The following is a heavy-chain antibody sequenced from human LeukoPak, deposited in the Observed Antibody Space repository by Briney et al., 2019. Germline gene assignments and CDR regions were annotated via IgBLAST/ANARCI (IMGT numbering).Heavy chain of an antibody. CDR2: IVVGSGNT. Sequence: SVKVSCKASGFTFTSSAMQWVRQARGQRLEWIGWIVVGSGNTNYAQKFQGRVTITRDMSTSTAYMELSSLRSEDTAVYYCAADPLALRYFDWLLPDAFDIWGQGTMVTVSS. CDR3: AADPLALRYFDWLLPDAFDI. J-gene: IGHJ3*02. D-gene: IGHD3-9*01. CDR1: GFTFTSSA. V-gene: IGHV1-58*02.